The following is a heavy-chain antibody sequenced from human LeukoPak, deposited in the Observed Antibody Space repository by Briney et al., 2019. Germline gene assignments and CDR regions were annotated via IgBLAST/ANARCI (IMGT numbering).Heavy chain of an antibody. CDR3: AKVNYYDSSGYTPLGY. CDR2: ISSSGSTI. Sequence: GGSLRLSCAASGFTFSDYYMSWIRQAPGKGLEWVSYISSSGSTIYYADSVKGRFTISRDNSKNTLYLQMNSLRAEDTAVYYCAKVNYYDSSGYTPLGYWGQGTLVTVSS. D-gene: IGHD3-22*01. V-gene: IGHV3-11*01. J-gene: IGHJ4*02. CDR1: GFTFSDYY.